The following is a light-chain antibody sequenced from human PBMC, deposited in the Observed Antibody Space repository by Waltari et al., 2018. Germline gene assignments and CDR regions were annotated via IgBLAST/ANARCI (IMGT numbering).Light chain of an antibody. V-gene: IGKV1-39*01. Sequence: DIQLTQSPSSLSASVGDRVPITCRASQTISRYVNWYQQKPGKAPNLLIYAASSLQSGVPSRFSGSGSGRDFTFIITSRQPEEFATYYCQKSYSFTRTFGQGTKVEIK. J-gene: IGKJ1*01. CDR2: AAS. CDR3: QKSYSFTRT. CDR1: QTISRY.